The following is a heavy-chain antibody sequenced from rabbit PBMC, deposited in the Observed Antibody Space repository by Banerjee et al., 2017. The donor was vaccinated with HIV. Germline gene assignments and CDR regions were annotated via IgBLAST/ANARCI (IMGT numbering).Heavy chain of an antibody. CDR2: IYTSSGRI. CDR1: GFSFSGSW. D-gene: IGHD7-1*01. J-gene: IGHJ4*01. V-gene: IGHV1S40*01. CDR3: ARDGTGTDYADL. Sequence: QSLEESGGDLVKPGASLTLTCTASGFSFSGSWICWVRQAPGKGLELIACIYTSSGRINYASWAKGRFTISKTSSTTVTLQMTSLTAADTATYFCARDGTGTDYADLWGPGTLVTVS.